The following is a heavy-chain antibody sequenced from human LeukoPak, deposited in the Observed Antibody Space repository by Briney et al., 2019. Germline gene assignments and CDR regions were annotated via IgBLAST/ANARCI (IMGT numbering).Heavy chain of an antibody. CDR3: ATGASKVTTDFANY. V-gene: IGHV5-10-1*01. Sequence: PGESLKISCEGSGYSFTNYWISWVRQMPGKGLEWMGRIDPRDSYTKYSPSFEGHVTISVDKSISTAFLQWNSLKASDSAMYYCATGASKVTTDFANYWGQGTQVAVSS. J-gene: IGHJ4*02. D-gene: IGHD4-17*01. CDR2: IDPRDSYT. CDR1: GYSFTNYW.